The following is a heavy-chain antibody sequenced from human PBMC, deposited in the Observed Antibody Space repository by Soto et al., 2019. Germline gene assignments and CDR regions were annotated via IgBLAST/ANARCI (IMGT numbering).Heavy chain of an antibody. D-gene: IGHD4-17*01. Sequence: SETLSLTCTVSGGSISSSTYYWGWIRQPPGKGLEWIGNIYYSGSAYYNPSLKSRVTISVDTSKNQFSLTLTSVTAADTAVYYCARYYGDYKNYFDYWGQGILVTVSS. CDR1: GGSISSSTYY. CDR2: IYYSGSA. CDR3: ARYYGDYKNYFDY. V-gene: IGHV4-39*01. J-gene: IGHJ4*02.